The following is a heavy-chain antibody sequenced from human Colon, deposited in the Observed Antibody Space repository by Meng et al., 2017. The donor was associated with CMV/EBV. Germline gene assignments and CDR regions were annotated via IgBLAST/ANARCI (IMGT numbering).Heavy chain of an antibody. CDR1: GFTFSDYY. D-gene: IGHD6-13*01. Sequence: GGSLRLFCAASGFTFSDYYMSWIRQAPGKGLEWVSYISSSGSTIYYADSVKGRFPISRDNAKNSLYLQMNSLRAEDTAVYYCAREEAAAYFDYWGQGTLVTVSS. CDR2: ISSSGSTI. CDR3: AREEAAAYFDY. J-gene: IGHJ4*02. V-gene: IGHV3-11*04.